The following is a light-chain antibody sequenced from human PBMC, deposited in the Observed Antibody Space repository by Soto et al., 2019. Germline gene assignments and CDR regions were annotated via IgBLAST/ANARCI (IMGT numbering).Light chain of an antibody. CDR1: QSVSSSY. Sequence: EVVLTQSPGTLSLSPGERTTLSCRASQSVSSSYLAWYQQKPGQAPRLLIYAASSRATGIPDRFSGSGSGTDFPLTNSRLEPEDFAVYYCQQYGSSRWTFGQGTKVEIK. CDR2: AAS. V-gene: IGKV3-20*01. CDR3: QQYGSSRWT. J-gene: IGKJ1*01.